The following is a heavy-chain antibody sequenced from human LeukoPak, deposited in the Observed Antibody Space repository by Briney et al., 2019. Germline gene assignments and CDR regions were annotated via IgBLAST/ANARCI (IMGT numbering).Heavy chain of an antibody. D-gene: IGHD5-24*01. CDR1: GGSVSSGGYY. CDR3: ARDRRDGYNYPYYFDY. V-gene: IGHV4-31*03. J-gene: IGHJ4*02. Sequence: PSETLSLTCTVSGGSVSSGGYYWSWIRQHPGKGLEWIGHIYYSGSTYYNPSLKSRVTISVDTSKNQFSLKLSSVTAADTAVYYCARDRRDGYNYPYYFDYWGQGTLVTVSS. CDR2: IYYSGST.